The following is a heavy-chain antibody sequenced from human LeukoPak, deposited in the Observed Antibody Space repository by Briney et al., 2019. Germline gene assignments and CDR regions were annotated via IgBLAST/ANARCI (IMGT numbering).Heavy chain of an antibody. CDR2: IYGDGSFT. CDR3: AGDQIAAAGPNDY. V-gene: IGHV3-74*01. J-gene: IGHJ4*02. D-gene: IGHD6-13*01. CDR1: GFTFSNFW. Sequence: GGSLRLSCAASGFTFSNFWMHWVRQAPGKGLVWVALIYGDGSFTRYADSVKGRFTISRDNAKNTVYLQMNSLRVEDTAVYYCAGDQIAAAGPNDYWGQGTLVTVSS.